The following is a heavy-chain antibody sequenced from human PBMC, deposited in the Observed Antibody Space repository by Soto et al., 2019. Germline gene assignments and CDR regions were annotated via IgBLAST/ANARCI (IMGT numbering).Heavy chain of an antibody. Sequence: QVQLQESGPGLVKPSQTLSLTCTVSGGSISSGGYYWSWIRQHPGKGLEWIGYIYYSGSTYYNPSLKRRVTISVDTSKNQFSLKLSSVTAADTAVYYCARDGKAARDYYGMDVWGQGTTVTVSS. CDR2: IYYSGST. CDR1: GGSISSGGYY. CDR3: ARDGKAARDYYGMDV. V-gene: IGHV4-31*03. D-gene: IGHD6-6*01. J-gene: IGHJ6*02.